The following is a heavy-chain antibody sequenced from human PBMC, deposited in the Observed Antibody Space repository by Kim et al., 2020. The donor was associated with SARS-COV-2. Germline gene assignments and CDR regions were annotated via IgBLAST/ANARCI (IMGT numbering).Heavy chain of an antibody. Sequence: PKYAHGFTGRCVFSVDTSVSTTYLQISSLKAEDTAVYYCVRAGIWYYFDFWGQGTLVTVSS. V-gene: IGHV7-4-1*02. CDR3: VRAGIWYYFDF. CDR2: P. D-gene: IGHD3-10*01. J-gene: IGHJ4*02.